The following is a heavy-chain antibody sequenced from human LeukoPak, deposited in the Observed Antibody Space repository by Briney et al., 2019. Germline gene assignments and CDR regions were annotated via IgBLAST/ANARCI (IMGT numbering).Heavy chain of an antibody. V-gene: IGHV1-18*01. D-gene: IGHD5-12*01. CDR1: GYTFTSYG. CDR2: ISADNGNT. CDR3: ARDRSATPDGWFDP. Sequence: ASVTVSCKASGYTFTSYGISWVRQAPGQGLEWVGWISADNGNTNYAQKLQGRVTMTTDTSTSTAYMELRSLRSDDTAVYYCARDRSATPDGWFDPWGQGTLVTVSS. J-gene: IGHJ5*02.